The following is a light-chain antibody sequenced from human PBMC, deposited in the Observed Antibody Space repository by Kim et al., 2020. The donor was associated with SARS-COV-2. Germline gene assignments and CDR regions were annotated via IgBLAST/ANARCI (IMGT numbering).Light chain of an antibody. CDR1: SLRSYY. CDR2: GKN. Sequence: SSELTQDPAVSVALGQTVRITCQGDSLRSYYATWYQQKPGQAPIPVIYGKNNRPSGTPDRFSGSSSGNTASLTITGTQAGDEADYYCNSRDSNDYVVFGGGTQLTVL. CDR3: NSRDSNDYVV. J-gene: IGLJ2*01. V-gene: IGLV3-19*01.